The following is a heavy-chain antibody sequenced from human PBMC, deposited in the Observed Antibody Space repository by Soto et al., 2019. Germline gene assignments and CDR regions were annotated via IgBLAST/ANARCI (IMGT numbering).Heavy chain of an antibody. CDR2: IYYSGST. J-gene: IGHJ4*02. CDR1: GGSISSYY. Sequence: PSETLSLTCTVSGGSISSYYWSWIRQPPGKGLEWIGYIYYSGSTNYNPSLKSRVTISVDTSKNQSSLKLSSVTAADTAVYYCARYRGGSFHFDYRGQRTPVTGSS. CDR3: ARYRGGSFHFDY. D-gene: IGHD1-26*01. V-gene: IGHV4-59*01.